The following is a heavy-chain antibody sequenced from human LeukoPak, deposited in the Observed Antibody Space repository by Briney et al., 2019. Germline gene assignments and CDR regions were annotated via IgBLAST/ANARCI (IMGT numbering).Heavy chain of an antibody. CDR3: ARPEHYGAFDI. CDR2: ISYDGSNK. CDR1: GFTFSTYS. Sequence: GGSLRLSCAASGFTFSTYSMNWVRQAPGKGLEWVAVISYDGSNKYYADSVKGRFTISRDNSKNTLYLQMNSLRAEDTAVYYCARPEHYGAFDIWGQGTMVTVSS. V-gene: IGHV3-30*03. D-gene: IGHD3-10*01. J-gene: IGHJ3*02.